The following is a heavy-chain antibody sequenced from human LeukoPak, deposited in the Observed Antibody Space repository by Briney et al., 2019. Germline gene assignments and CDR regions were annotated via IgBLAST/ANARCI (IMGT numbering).Heavy chain of an antibody. V-gene: IGHV4-59*01. CDR1: GGSITSYY. CDR3: ARGWAYFDY. J-gene: IGHJ4*02. D-gene: IGHD3-16*01. CDR2: ICYSGST. Sequence: SETLSLTCTVSGGSITSYYWSWIRQPPGKGLEWIGYICYSGSTNSNPSLKSRVTISVDTSKNHLSLKLSSVTAADTAVYFCARGWAYFDYWGQGTLVTVSS.